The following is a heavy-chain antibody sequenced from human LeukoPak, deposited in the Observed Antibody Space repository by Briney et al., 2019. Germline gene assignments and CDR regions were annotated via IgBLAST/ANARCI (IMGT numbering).Heavy chain of an antibody. CDR3: AKDTGSGWYLSMVFDY. V-gene: IGHV3-66*02. Sequence: GGSLRLSCAASGFTVSNSFMTWVRQAPGKGLEWVSVIHYGGNTNYVDSVKGRFTISRDNSKNTLYLQMNSLRAEDTAVYYCAKDTGSGWYLSMVFDYWGQGTLVTVSS. CDR1: GFTVSNSF. J-gene: IGHJ4*02. D-gene: IGHD6-19*01. CDR2: IHYGGNT.